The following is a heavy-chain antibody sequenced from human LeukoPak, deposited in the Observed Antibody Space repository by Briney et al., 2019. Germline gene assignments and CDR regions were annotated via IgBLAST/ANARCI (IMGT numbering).Heavy chain of an antibody. J-gene: IGHJ4*02. V-gene: IGHV1-3*01. CDR3: ARDMGSGSLHY. Sequence: ASVKVSCKASGYSFRNYGMHWVRQAPGQRLEWMGWINPTNEKTKYSEKFQGRVTISRDTGASTVYIELSSLRSEDTAVYYCARDMGSGSLHYWGQGTLVTVSS. D-gene: IGHD1-26*01. CDR1: GYSFRNYG. CDR2: INPTNEKT.